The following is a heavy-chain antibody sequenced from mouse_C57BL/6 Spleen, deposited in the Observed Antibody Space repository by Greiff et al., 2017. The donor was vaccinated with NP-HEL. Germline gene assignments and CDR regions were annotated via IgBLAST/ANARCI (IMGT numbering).Heavy chain of an antibody. V-gene: IGHV1-76*01. CDR3: ARWDDYDLVFDY. D-gene: IGHD2-4*01. Sequence: VQLQQSGAELVRPGASVKLSCKASGYTFTDYYINWVKQRPGQGLEWIARIYPGSGNTYYNEKFKGKATLTAEKSSSTAYMQLSSLTSEDSAVYFCARWDDYDLVFDYWGQGTTLTVSS. J-gene: IGHJ2*01. CDR1: GYTFTDYY. CDR2: IYPGSGNT.